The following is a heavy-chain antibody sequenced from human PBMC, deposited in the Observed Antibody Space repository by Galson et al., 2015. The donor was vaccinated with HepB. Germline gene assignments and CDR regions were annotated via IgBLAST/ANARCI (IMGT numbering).Heavy chain of an antibody. V-gene: IGHV1-69*02. CDR2: IIPILGIA. CDR1: GGTFSSYT. J-gene: IGHJ6*02. CDR3: AIGGACGGDCLYYYYGMDV. Sequence: SVKVSCKASGGTFSSYTISWVRQAPGQGLEWMGRIIPILGIANYAQKFQGRVTITADKSTSTAYMELSSLRSEDTAVYYCAIGGACGGDCLYYYYGMDVWGQGTTVTVSS. D-gene: IGHD2-21*02.